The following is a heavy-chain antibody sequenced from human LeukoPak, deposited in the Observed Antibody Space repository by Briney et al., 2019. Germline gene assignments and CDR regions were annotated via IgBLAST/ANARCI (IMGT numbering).Heavy chain of an antibody. D-gene: IGHD1-20*01. J-gene: IGHJ5*02. V-gene: IGHV3-23*01. CDR1: GFTFGSYA. Sequence: GGSLRLSCAASGFTFGSYAMSWVRQAPGKGLEWVSAISGSGGSTYYADSVKGRFTISSDNSKNTLYLQMNSLRAEDTAVYYCAKDPAYNWNDVWFDPWGQGTLVTVSS. CDR2: ISGSGGST. CDR3: AKDPAYNWNDVWFDP.